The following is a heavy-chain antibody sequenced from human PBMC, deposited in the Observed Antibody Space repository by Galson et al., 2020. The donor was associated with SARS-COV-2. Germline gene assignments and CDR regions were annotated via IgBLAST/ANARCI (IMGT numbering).Heavy chain of an antibody. J-gene: IGHJ1*01. CDR1: GFTFSSYT. D-gene: IGHD3-3*01. V-gene: IGHV3-23*01. CDR3: AKGYDGGLTAEYFQY. Sequence: GGSLRLSCAASGFTFSSYTMSWVRQAQGTGMEWVSAISGTGGSTYYADSVKGRFTISRDNSKNTLYLQMNSPRAEDTAVYYCAKGYDGGLTAEYFQYWGQGTLVTVSS. CDR2: ISGTGGST.